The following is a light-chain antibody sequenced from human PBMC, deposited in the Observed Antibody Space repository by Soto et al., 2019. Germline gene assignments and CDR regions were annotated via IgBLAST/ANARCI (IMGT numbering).Light chain of an antibody. CDR3: QQRYSTPTWT. CDR1: QSISSY. Sequence: DIQMTQSPSSLSASVGDRVTITCRASQSISSYLNWYQQKPGKAPKLLIYAASSLQSGVPSRFSGSASGTDFTLTISSLQPEDFATYYCQQRYSTPTWTFGQGTKVEIK. V-gene: IGKV1-39*01. CDR2: AAS. J-gene: IGKJ1*01.